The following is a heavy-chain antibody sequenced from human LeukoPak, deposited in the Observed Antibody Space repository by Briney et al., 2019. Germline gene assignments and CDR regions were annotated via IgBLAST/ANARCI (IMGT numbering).Heavy chain of an antibody. CDR2: IYYGGGT. CDR3: ARAEINMVRGITNWFDP. Sequence: SETLSLTCTVSGGSVSSDNYYWSWIRQPPGKGLEWIGYIYYGGGTNHNPYLKSRIIISVDTSKNQFSLKLRSVTAADTAVYYCARAEINMVRGITNWFDPWGQGTLVTVSS. CDR1: GGSVSSDNYY. V-gene: IGHV4-61*01. J-gene: IGHJ5*02. D-gene: IGHD3-10*01.